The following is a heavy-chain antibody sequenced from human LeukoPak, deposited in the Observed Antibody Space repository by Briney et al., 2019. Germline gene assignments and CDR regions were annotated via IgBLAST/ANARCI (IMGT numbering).Heavy chain of an antibody. CDR2: INSDGGST. Sequence: GGSLRLSCAASGFTFSSYWMHWVRQAPGKGLGWVSRINSDGGSTSYTDSVKGRFTISRANAKNTLYLQMNSLRAEDTAVYYCARSMLTIPIPARYWGQGTLVTVPS. CDR3: ARSMLTIPIPARY. D-gene: IGHD3-16*01. CDR1: GFTFSSYW. V-gene: IGHV3-74*01. J-gene: IGHJ4*02.